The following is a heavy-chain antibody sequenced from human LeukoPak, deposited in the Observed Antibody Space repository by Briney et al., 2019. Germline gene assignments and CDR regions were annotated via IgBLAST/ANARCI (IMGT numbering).Heavy chain of an antibody. CDR3: ARNTYYYDSSGYYPGAFDI. CDR1: GFTVSSNY. J-gene: IGHJ3*02. CDR2: IYSGGST. D-gene: IGHD3-22*01. V-gene: IGHV3-53*01. Sequence: PGGSLRLSCAASGFTVSSNYMSWVRQAPGKGLEWVSVIYSGGSTYYADSVKGRFTISRDNSKNTLYLQMNSLRAEDTAVYYCARNTYYYDSSGYYPGAFDIWGQGTMVTVSS.